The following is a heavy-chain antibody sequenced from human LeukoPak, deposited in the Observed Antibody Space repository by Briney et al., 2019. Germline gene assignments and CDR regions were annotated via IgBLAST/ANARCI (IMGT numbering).Heavy chain of an antibody. Sequence: GGSLRLSCAASGFTFSTYAMSWVRQIPGKGLEWVSAISGSGDGTYYADSVKGRFTISRDNSRNTLYLQMNTLGAEDTAVYFCAKSPVSSCRGSFCYPFDYWGQGNLVTVSS. CDR3: AKSPVSSCRGSFCYPFDY. V-gene: IGHV3-23*01. CDR2: ISGSGDGT. D-gene: IGHD2-15*01. CDR1: GFTFSTYA. J-gene: IGHJ4*02.